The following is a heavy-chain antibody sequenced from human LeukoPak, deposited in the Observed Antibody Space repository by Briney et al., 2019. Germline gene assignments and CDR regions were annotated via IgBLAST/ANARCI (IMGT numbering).Heavy chain of an antibody. CDR1: GYSISSDYY. Sequence: SETLSLTCTVSGYSISSDYYWGWIRQPPGKGLEWIGYIYYSGSTYYNPSLKSRVTISVDTSKNQFSLKLSSVTAADTAVYYCARVYYGSGSYYLYDYWGQGTLVTVSS. CDR3: ARVYYGSGSYYLYDY. D-gene: IGHD3-10*01. V-gene: IGHV4-38-2*02. J-gene: IGHJ4*02. CDR2: IYYSGST.